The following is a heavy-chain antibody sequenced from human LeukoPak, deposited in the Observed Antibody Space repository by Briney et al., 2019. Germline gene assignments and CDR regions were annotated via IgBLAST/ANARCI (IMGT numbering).Heavy chain of an antibody. D-gene: IGHD2-2*02. Sequence: TGGSLRLSCAASGFTFSSDAMSWVRQAPGKGLEWVSVISGSGDRTYYADSVKGRFTTSRDNSKSTLYLQMNSLRVDDTAVYYCAKMFHQLLYGLGAAFDIWGQGTLVTVSS. V-gene: IGHV3-23*01. CDR2: ISGSGDRT. CDR3: AKMFHQLLYGLGAAFDI. CDR1: GFTFSSDA. J-gene: IGHJ3*02.